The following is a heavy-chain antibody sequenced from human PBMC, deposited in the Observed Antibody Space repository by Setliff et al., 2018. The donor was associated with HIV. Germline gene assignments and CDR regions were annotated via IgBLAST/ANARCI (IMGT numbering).Heavy chain of an antibody. CDR2: MKYDGTEI. D-gene: IGHD1-26*01. J-gene: IGHJ2*01. V-gene: IGHV3-7*01. CDR1: GFTVSSNY. Sequence: PGGSLRLSCAASGFTVSSNYMSWVRQAPGKGLEWVANMKYDGTEIYYVDAVKGRFTISRDNAKKSVFLHMNSLRGEDTAVYYCARDVSEWEPYWYFDLWGRGTLVTVSS. CDR3: ARDVSEWEPYWYFDL.